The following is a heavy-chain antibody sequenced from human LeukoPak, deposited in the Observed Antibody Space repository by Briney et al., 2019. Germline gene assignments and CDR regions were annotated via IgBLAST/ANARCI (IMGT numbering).Heavy chain of an antibody. CDR3: AREEHRLAAAGTSAFDL. V-gene: IGHV3-74*01. J-gene: IGHJ3*01. Sequence: GGSLRLSCAASGFTFSEYWMHWVRQAPGKGLAWVSHINRDGGLTNYADSVRGRLTVSRDNARNILYLQMDSLRAEDTARYFCAREEHRLAAAGTSAFDLGGQGTLVTVSP. CDR1: GFTFSEYW. CDR2: INRDGGLT. D-gene: IGHD6-13*01.